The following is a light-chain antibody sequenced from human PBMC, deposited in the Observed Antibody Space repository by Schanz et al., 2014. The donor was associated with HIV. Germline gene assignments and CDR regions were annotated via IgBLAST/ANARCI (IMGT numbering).Light chain of an antibody. CDR1: QSVGSD. CDR3: QQYGSSPAT. J-gene: IGKJ1*01. Sequence: ELVMTQSPATLSVSPGERVTLSCRASQSVGSDLAWYQQKPGQAPRLLIYGASTRATGIPARFSGSGSGTDFTLTISRLEPEDFAVYYCQQYGSSPATFGQGTKVEIK. CDR2: GAS. V-gene: IGKV3-15*01.